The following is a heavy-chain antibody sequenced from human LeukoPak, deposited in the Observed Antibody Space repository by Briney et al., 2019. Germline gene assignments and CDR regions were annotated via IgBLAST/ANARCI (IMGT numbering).Heavy chain of an antibody. CDR2: ISYDGSNK. J-gene: IGHJ4*02. D-gene: IGHD3-22*01. Sequence: PGRSLRLSCAASGFTFSSYAMHWVRQAPGKGLEWVAVISYDGSNKYYADSVKGRFTISRDNSKNTLYLQMNSLRAEDTAVYYCARVLYDSSGFYSGAFDYWGQGTLVTVSS. V-gene: IGHV3-30-3*01. CDR1: GFTFSSYA. CDR3: ARVLYDSSGFYSGAFDY.